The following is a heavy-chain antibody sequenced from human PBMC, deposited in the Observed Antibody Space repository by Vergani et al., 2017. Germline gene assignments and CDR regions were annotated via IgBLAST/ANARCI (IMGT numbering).Heavy chain of an antibody. CDR1: GFSFSSYS. J-gene: IGHJ4*02. V-gene: IGHV3-21*02. CDR3: AKRHYGYYFDY. D-gene: IGHD4-17*01. Sequence: EVQLVESGGGLVKPGGSLRLSCAASGFSFSSYSMNWVRQAPGKGLEWVASISGSSSYVFYRDSVEGRFTITRDNAKKSVYLQMNSLRAEDTAMYFCAKRHYGYYFDYWGQGTLVTVSS. CDR2: ISGSSSYV.